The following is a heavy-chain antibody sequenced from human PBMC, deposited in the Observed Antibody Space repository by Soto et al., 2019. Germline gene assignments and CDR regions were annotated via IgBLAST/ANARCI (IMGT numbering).Heavy chain of an antibody. J-gene: IGHJ5*02. V-gene: IGHV1-18*01. D-gene: IGHD6-13*01. Sequence: QVQLVQSGAEVKKPGASVKVFCKASGYTFTSYGISLVRQAPGQGLEWMGWISAYNGNTNYAQKLQGRVTMTKDTSQSTAYMELRSLRSDDTAVYYCARDPGYSSSIDSFDPWGQGTLVNVSS. CDR2: ISAYNGNT. CDR1: GYTFTSYG. CDR3: ARDPGYSSSIDSFDP.